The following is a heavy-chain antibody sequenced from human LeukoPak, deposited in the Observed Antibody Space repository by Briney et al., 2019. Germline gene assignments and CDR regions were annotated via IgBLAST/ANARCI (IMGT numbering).Heavy chain of an antibody. CDR1: GYTFTGYY. Sequence: ASVKVSCKASGYTFTGYYMHWVRQAPGQGLEWMGWINPNSGGTNYAQKFQGRVTMTRDTSISTAYMELSRLGSDDTAVYYCARSMYYYDSSGYYGYWGQGTLVTVSS. CDR3: ARSMYYYDSSGYYGY. J-gene: IGHJ4*02. V-gene: IGHV1-2*02. CDR2: INPNSGGT. D-gene: IGHD3-22*01.